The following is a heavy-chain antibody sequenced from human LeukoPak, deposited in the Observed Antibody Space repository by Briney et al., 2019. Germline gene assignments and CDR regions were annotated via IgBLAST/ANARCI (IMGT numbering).Heavy chain of an antibody. V-gene: IGHV3-7*03. Sequence: GSLRLSCAASGFTFSSYWMSWVRQAPGKGLEWVANIKQDGSEKYYVDSVKGRFTISRDNAKNSLYLQMNSLRAEDTAVYYCARDIGVYYDSTLEGFYDYWGQGTLVTVSS. CDR3: ARDIGVYYDSTLEGFYDY. CDR2: IKQDGSEK. CDR1: GFTFSSYW. D-gene: IGHD3-22*01. J-gene: IGHJ4*02.